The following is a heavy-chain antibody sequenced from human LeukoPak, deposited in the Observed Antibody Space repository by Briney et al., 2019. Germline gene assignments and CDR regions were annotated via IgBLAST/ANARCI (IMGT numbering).Heavy chain of an antibody. J-gene: IGHJ3*02. CDR2: IYWNDDK. D-gene: IGHD7-27*01. Sequence: SGPTLVKPTQTLTLTCTFSGFSLSTSGVGVGWIRQPPGKALEWLALIYWNDDKRYSPSLKSRLTITKDTSKNQVVLTMTNMDPVDTATYYCAHKLPGDPVTGDDAFDIWGQGTMVTVSS. CDR3: AHKLPGDPVTGDDAFDI. CDR1: GFSLSTSGVG. V-gene: IGHV2-5*01.